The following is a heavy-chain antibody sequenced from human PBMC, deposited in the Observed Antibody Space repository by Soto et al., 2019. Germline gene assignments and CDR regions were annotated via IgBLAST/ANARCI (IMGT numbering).Heavy chain of an antibody. Sequence: QVQLVQSGAEVKKPGASVKVSCKASGYTFTTSGITWVRQAPGQGLEWMGWISANNGNTNYAQNVQGRLTMTTDTSTSTAYMELRSLTTDDTAVYYCAKCGNWNYASDSWGQGTLVSVS. V-gene: IGHV1-18*01. CDR2: ISANNGNT. CDR3: AKCGNWNYASDS. J-gene: IGHJ5*02. D-gene: IGHD1-7*01. CDR1: GYTFTTSG.